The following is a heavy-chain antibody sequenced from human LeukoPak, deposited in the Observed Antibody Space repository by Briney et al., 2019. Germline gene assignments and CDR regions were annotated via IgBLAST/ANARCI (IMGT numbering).Heavy chain of an antibody. V-gene: IGHV3-74*01. J-gene: IGHJ6*02. Sequence: GGSLRLSCAASGFTFSTHWMYWVRQAPGKELVWVSRISGEGSSTSYADSVKGRFTISRDNAKDTLYLQMTSLRVEDTAVYSCASLLTPYHGSGGGGMDVWGQGTTVTVSS. CDR1: GFTFSTHW. D-gene: IGHD3-10*01. CDR2: ISGEGSST. CDR3: ASLLTPYHGSGGGGMDV.